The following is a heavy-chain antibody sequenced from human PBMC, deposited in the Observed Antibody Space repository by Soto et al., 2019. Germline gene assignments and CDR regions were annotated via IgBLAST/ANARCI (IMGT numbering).Heavy chain of an antibody. CDR1: DGSISSGGYY. V-gene: IGHV4-31*03. Sequence: VQLQESGPGLVKPSQTLSLTCTVSDGSISSGGYYWTWISQHPGKGLEWIGYIYYSGITYYNPSHKSRVTISVDTSKNQFSLKLSSVSAADTAVYYCAREPLDWGQGTLVTVSS. J-gene: IGHJ4*02. CDR2: IYYSGIT. CDR3: AREPLD.